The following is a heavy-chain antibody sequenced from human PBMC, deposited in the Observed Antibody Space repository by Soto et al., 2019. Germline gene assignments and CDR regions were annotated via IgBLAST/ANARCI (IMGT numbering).Heavy chain of an antibody. V-gene: IGHV4-59*08. CDR2: IYYSGST. J-gene: IGHJ4*02. CDR3: ARHNYGSGSTYFDY. D-gene: IGHD3-10*01. CDR1: GGSISSYY. Sequence: QVQLQESGPGLVKPSETLSLTCTVSGGSISSYYWSWIRQPPGKGLEWIGYIYYSGSTNYNPSLQRRLTISVDTSKNQFSLKLNSMTAADTAVYYCARHNYGSGSTYFDYWGQGTLVTVSS.